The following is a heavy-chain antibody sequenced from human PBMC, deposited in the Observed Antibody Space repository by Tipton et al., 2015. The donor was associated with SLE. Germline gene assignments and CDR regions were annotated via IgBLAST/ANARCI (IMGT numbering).Heavy chain of an antibody. CDR2: ISSSSSYI. CDR3: ATGGVPTV. J-gene: IGHJ4*02. Sequence: SLRLSCAASGFTFSGFSMNWVRQAPGKGLEWVSSISSSSSYINYADSVKGRFTISRDNAKNSLYLQMNSLRAEDTAVYYCATGGVPTVWGQGTLVTVSS. D-gene: IGHD3-16*01. CDR1: GFTFSGFS. V-gene: IGHV3-21*03.